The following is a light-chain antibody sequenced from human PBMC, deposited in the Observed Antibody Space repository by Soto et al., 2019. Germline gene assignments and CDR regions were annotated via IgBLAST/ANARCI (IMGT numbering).Light chain of an antibody. CDR3: MQGTHWPIT. J-gene: IGKJ5*01. Sequence: DFVMTQSPLCLAVTLGQPSSISCRSNQSLVHSDGIAYFSWFQQRKGRSPRXLIYKVSNRDSGVPARFSGSGSGTDFALKISRVEAEDVGVYYCMQGTHWPITFGQGTRLEIK. CDR2: KVS. CDR1: QSLVHSDGIAY. V-gene: IGKV2-30*02.